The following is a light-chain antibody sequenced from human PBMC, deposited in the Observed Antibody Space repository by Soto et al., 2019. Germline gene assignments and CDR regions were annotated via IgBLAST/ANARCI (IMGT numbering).Light chain of an antibody. V-gene: IGLV2-8*01. Sequence: QSALTQPPSVSGSPGQSVTISCTGTSSDVGFFNYVSWYQHHPGKVPKFLIYEVNKRPSGVPDRFSGSKSGNTAFLTVSGLQPEDEAEYFCSSFVDGTSYVFGTGTKVTVL. CDR2: EVN. CDR3: SSFVDGTSYV. J-gene: IGLJ1*01. CDR1: SSDVGFFNY.